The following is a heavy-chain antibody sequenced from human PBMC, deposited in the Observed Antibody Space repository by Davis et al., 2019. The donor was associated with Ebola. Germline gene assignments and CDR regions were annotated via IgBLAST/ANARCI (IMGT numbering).Heavy chain of an antibody. CDR2: IYYSGST. D-gene: IGHD6-13*01. V-gene: IGHV4-30-4*01. J-gene: IGHJ5*02. CDR3: ARVRIAAAGGVDP. CDR1: GGSISSGDYY. Sequence: SETLSLTCTVSGGSISSGDYYWSWIRQPPGKGLEWIGYIYYSGSTYYNPSLKSRVTISVDTSKNQFSLKLSSVTAADTAVYYCARVRIAAAGGVDPWGQGTLVTVSS.